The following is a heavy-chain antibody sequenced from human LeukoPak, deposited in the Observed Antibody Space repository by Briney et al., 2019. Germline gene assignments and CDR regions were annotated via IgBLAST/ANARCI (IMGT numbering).Heavy chain of an antibody. CDR2: INHSGST. CDR1: GGSFSGYY. CDR3: ARRFGWSGYYPY. V-gene: IGHV4-34*01. Sequence: SETLSLTCAVYGGSFSGYYWSWIRQPPGKGLEWFGEINHSGSTNYNPSLKSRVTISVDTSKNQFSLKLSSVTAADTAVYYCARRFGWSGYYPYWGQGTLVTVSS. D-gene: IGHD3-3*01. J-gene: IGHJ4*02.